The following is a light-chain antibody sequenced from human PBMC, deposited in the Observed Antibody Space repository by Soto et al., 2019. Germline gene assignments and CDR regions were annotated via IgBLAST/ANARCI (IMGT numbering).Light chain of an antibody. J-gene: IGKJ4*01. V-gene: IGKV2-28*01. CDR1: QSLLHNNGYNY. CDR2: LGS. Sequence: DIVMTQSPLSLPVTPGEPASISCRSSQSLLHNNGYNYLDWYLQKPGQSPQLLIYLGSNRASGAPDRFSGSGSGTDFTLKISRVEAEDVGVYYCMQGLQTPLTFDGGTKVEIK. CDR3: MQGLQTPLT.